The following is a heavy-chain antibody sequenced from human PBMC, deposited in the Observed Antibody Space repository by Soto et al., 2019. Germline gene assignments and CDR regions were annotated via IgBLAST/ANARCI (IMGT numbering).Heavy chain of an antibody. J-gene: IGHJ5*02. CDR2: IYYSGST. V-gene: IGHV4-59*08. D-gene: IGHD6-13*01. CDR3: ARYIAAAGTEWFDP. CDR1: GGSISSYY. Sequence: QVQLQESGPGLVKPSETLSLTCTVSGGSISSYYWSWIRQPPGKGLEWIGYIYYSGSTNYNPALKSRVTISLDTSKNQFSLELSSVTAADTAVYYCARYIAAAGTEWFDPWGQGTLVTVSS.